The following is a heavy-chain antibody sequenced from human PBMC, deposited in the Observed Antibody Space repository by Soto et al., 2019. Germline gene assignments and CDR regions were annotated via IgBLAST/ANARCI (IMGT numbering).Heavy chain of an antibody. CDR3: AIEYSSSPPYYPIGY. Sequence: SVKVPCKASGGTFSSYSISWVRQAPGQGLEWMGGIIPIFGTANYAQKFQGRVTITADESTSTAYMELSSLRSEDTAVYYCAIEYSSSPPYYPIGYWGQGTLVTVSS. D-gene: IGHD6-6*01. V-gene: IGHV1-69*13. CDR2: IIPIFGTA. J-gene: IGHJ4*02. CDR1: GGTFSSYS.